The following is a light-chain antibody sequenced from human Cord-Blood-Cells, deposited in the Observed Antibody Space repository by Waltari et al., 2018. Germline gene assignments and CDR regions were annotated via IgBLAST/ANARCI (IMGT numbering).Light chain of an antibody. V-gene: IGKV4-1*01. Sequence: EIVMTQSPDSLAVSLGERATINCKSSQRVLYSSNNKNYLAWYQQKPGQPPKLLIYWASTRESGVPDRFSGSGSGTDFTLTSSSLQAEDVAVYYCQQYYSTPPVTFGGGTKVEIK. CDR3: QQYYSTPPVT. CDR1: QRVLYSSNNKNY. CDR2: WAS. J-gene: IGKJ4*01.